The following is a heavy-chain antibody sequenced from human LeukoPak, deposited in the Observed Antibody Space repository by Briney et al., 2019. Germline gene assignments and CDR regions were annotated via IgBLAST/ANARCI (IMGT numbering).Heavy chain of an antibody. CDR3: ARGRDYWTPYFDF. V-gene: IGHV1-69*13. CDR2: VIPIFGST. J-gene: IGHJ4*02. CDR1: GGTFSSYD. Sequence: LVKVSCKAPGGTFSSYDVSWVRQAPGQGLEWVGGVIPIFGSTIYAQKFQGRVTISADESTSTAFMDLSSLKSEDTAVYYCARGRDYWTPYFDFWGQGTLVTVSS. D-gene: IGHD3/OR15-3a*01.